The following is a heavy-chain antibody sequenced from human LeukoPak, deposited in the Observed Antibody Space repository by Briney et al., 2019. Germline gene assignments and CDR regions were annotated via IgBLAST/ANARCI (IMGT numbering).Heavy chain of an antibody. Sequence: GGSLRLSCVVSGFTFSSYSMNWVRQAPGKGLEWVSYISSSSSTIYYADSVKGRFTISRDNAKNSLYLQMNSLRAEDTAVYYCARDRGYNWNIDAFDIWGQGTMVTVSS. D-gene: IGHD1/OR15-1a*01. CDR2: ISSSSSTI. CDR3: ARDRGYNWNIDAFDI. J-gene: IGHJ3*02. V-gene: IGHV3-48*01. CDR1: GFTFSSYS.